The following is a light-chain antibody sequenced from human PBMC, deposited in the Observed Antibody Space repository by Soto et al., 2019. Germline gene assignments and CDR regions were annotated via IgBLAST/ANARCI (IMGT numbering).Light chain of an antibody. J-gene: IGKJ1*01. CDR2: VAS. CDR3: HQYGSPPQT. CDR1: QSVTSSS. V-gene: IGKV3-20*01. Sequence: EIVLTQSPGTLSLSPGERATLSCRASQSVTSSSLAWYQQKPGQAPRLLIYVASSRATGIPDRFSGSGSGTDFTLSISRLEPEDFAIYYCHQYGSPPQTFGQGIRVEVK.